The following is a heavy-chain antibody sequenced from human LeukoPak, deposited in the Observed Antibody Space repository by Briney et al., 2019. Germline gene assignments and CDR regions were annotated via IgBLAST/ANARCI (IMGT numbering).Heavy chain of an antibody. D-gene: IGHD4-17*01. Sequence: SETLTLTCTVSGGSISSYYWSWIRQPPGKGLEWIGTIYYSGSTYYNPSLKSRVTISVDTSKNQFSLKLSSVTAADTAVYYCARHAYGDYGLRPFDYWGQGTLVTVSS. CDR3: ARHAYGDYGLRPFDY. V-gene: IGHV4-59*04. CDR1: GGSISSYY. CDR2: IYYSGST. J-gene: IGHJ4*02.